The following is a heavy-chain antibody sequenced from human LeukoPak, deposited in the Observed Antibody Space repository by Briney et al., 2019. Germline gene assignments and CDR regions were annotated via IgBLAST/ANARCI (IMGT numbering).Heavy chain of an antibody. D-gene: IGHD6-13*01. CDR3: ARASYSSSWDYYYYYYMDV. CDR2: INWNGGST. J-gene: IGHJ6*03. Sequence: GGSLRLSCAASGFTFDDYGMSWVRQAPGKGLEWVSGINWNGGSTGYADSVKGRFTISRDNAKNSLYLQMNSLRAEDTALYYCARASYSSSWDYYYYYYMDVWGKGTTVTVSS. CDR1: GFTFDDYG. V-gene: IGHV3-20*04.